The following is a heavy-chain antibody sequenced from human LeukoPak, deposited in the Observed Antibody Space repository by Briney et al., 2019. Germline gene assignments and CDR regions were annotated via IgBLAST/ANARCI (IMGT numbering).Heavy chain of an antibody. CDR2: IFGGGGT. Sequence: GGSLRLSCAAFGFTVSSNYMSWVRQAPGKGLEWVSVIFGGGGTYYGDSVRGRFTISRDNSKNTLYLQMNSLRAEDTAVYYCVSRILTSFDNWGQGTLVTVSS. CDR1: GFTVSSNY. J-gene: IGHJ4*02. V-gene: IGHV3-53*01. CDR3: VSRILTSFDN. D-gene: IGHD2/OR15-2a*01.